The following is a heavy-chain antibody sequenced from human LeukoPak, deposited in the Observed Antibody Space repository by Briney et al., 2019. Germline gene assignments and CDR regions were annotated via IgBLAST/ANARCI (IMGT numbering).Heavy chain of an antibody. CDR1: GFTFSSYA. CDR2: IKQDGSEK. Sequence: GGSLRLSCAVSGFTFSSYAMSWVRQAPGKGLEWVANIKQDGSEKYYVNSVKGRFTISRDNAKNSLYLQMNSLRAEDTAIYYCAREDDWNYEDYWGQGTLVTVSS. CDR3: AREDDWNYEDY. D-gene: IGHD1-7*01. V-gene: IGHV3-7*01. J-gene: IGHJ4*02.